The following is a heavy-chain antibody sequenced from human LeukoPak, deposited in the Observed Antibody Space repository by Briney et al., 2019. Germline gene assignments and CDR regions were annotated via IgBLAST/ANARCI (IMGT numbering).Heavy chain of an antibody. CDR2: ISSSSSYT. V-gene: IGHV3-11*03. J-gene: IGHJ2*01. D-gene: IGHD2-2*01. Sequence: GGSLRLSCAASGFTFSDYYMSWIRHAPGEGLEWVSYISSSSSYTNYADSVKGRFTISRDNAKNSLYLQMNSLRAEDTAVYYCARSRYCSSTSCPDWYFDLWGRGTLVTVSS. CDR3: ARSRYCSSTSCPDWYFDL. CDR1: GFTFSDYY.